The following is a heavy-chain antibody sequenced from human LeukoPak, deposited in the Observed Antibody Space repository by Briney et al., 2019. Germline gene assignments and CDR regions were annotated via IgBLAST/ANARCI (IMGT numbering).Heavy chain of an antibody. D-gene: IGHD6-13*01. CDR3: ARDHNSSSGYYYYYGMDV. V-gene: IGHV4-38-2*02. J-gene: IGHJ6*02. CDR2: IYHSGST. Sequence: SETLSLTCTVSGYSISSGYYWGWIRQPPGKGLEWIGSIYHSGSTYYNPSLKSRVTISVDTSKNQFSLKLSSVTAADTAVYYCARDHNSSSGYYYYYGMDVWGQGTTVTVSS. CDR1: GYSISSGYY.